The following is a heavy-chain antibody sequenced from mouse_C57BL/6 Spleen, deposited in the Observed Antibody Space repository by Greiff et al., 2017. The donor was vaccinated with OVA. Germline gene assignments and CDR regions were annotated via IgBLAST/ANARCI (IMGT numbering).Heavy chain of an antibody. Sequence: QQSCKASGYTFTSYWMHWVKQRPGQGLEWIGEIDPSDSYTNYNQKFKGKSTLTVDKSSSTAYMQLSSLTSEDSAVYYCARGDYSNYYFDYWGQGTTLTVSS. CDR3: ARGDYSNYYFDY. V-gene: IGHV1-69*01. CDR1: GYTFTSYW. J-gene: IGHJ2*01. D-gene: IGHD2-5*01. CDR2: IDPSDSYT.